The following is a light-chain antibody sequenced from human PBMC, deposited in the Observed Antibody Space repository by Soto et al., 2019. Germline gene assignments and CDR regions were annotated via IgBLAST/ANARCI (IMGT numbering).Light chain of an antibody. V-gene: IGKV3-20*01. J-gene: IGKJ1*01. CDR3: QQYHSSPET. CDR2: AVS. CDR1: QSVSSRS. Sequence: EIVLTQSPGTLSLSPGERATLSCRASQSVSSRSLAWYQQKGGQAPRLLIYAVSTRAAGVPDRFSGSGSDSGTDFTLTITRLEPEDSAVYYCQQYHSSPETFGQGTKVDIK.